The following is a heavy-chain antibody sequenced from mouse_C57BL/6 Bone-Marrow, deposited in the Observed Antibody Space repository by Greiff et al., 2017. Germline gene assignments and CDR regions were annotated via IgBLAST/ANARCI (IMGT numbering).Heavy chain of an antibody. CDR2: INPNNGGT. J-gene: IGHJ1*03. CDR1: GYTFTDYN. CDR3: ARSLLWLRRRDWYFDV. V-gene: IGHV1-18*01. D-gene: IGHD2-2*01. Sequence: VQLQQSGPELVKPGASVKIPCKASGYTFTDYNMDWVKQSHGKSLEWIGDINPNNGGTIYNQKFKGKATLTVDKSSSTAYMELRSLTSEDTAVYYCARSLLWLRRRDWYFDVWGTGTTVTGSS.